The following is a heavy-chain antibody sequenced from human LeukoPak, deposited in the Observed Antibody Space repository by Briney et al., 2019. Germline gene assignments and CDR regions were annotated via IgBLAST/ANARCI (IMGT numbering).Heavy chain of an antibody. D-gene: IGHD5-18*01. J-gene: IGHJ4*02. Sequence: SETLSLTCTVAGGSISSSTYYWGWIRQPPGKGLEWIGSIHYGGSTYYNPSLKSRVTISVDTSKNQFSLRLSSVTAADTAVYYCARTIGYSYGYYPFDYWGQGTLVTVSS. CDR1: GGSISSSTYY. V-gene: IGHV4-39*01. CDR2: IHYGGST. CDR3: ARTIGYSYGYYPFDY.